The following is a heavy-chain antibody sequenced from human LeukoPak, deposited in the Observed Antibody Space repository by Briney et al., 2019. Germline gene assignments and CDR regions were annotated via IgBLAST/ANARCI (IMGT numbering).Heavy chain of an antibody. CDR3: ARTTRSLVATVPFDY. CDR1: GFTFSSYE. Sequence: GGSLRLSCAASGFTFSSYEMNWVRQAPGKGLEWVSYISSSGSTIYYADSVKGRFTISRDNAKNSLYLQMNSLRADDTAVYYCARTTRSLVATVPFDYWGQGTLVTVSS. D-gene: IGHD5-12*01. J-gene: IGHJ4*02. CDR2: ISSSGSTI. V-gene: IGHV3-48*03.